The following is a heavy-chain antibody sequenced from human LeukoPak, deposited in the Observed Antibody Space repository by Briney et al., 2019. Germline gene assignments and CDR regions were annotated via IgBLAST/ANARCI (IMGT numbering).Heavy chain of an antibody. Sequence: PSETLSLTCTVSGGSISSSSYYWGWIRQPPGKGLEWIGSIYYSGSTYYNPSLKSRVTISVDTSKNQFSLKLSSVTAADTAVYYCARGGDYYDSSGYHDYWGQGTLVTVSS. D-gene: IGHD3-22*01. V-gene: IGHV4-39*01. CDR2: IYYSGST. CDR1: GGSISSSSYY. J-gene: IGHJ4*02. CDR3: ARGGDYYDSSGYHDY.